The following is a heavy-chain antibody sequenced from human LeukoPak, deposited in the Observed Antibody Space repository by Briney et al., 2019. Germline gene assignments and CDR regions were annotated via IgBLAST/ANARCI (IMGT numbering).Heavy chain of an antibody. J-gene: IGHJ4*02. CDR3: AKDPYGGTYPSYFDY. CDR2: LRYDGSTA. D-gene: IGHD1-26*01. Sequence: GGSRRLSCAASGFTLSSYGMNWVRQAPGKGLDWVAFLRYDGSTAFYEDSVKGRFTISRDSSKNTLYLQMNSLTPADTAIYYCAKDPYGGTYPSYFDYWGQGTLVTVSS. CDR1: GFTLSSYG. V-gene: IGHV3-30*02.